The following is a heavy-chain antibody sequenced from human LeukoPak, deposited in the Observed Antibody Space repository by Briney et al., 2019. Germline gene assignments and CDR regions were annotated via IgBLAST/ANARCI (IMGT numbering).Heavy chain of an antibody. J-gene: IGHJ4*02. V-gene: IGHV3-7*04. CDR3: ARGRDNVY. CDR1: GFTFSAFW. Sequence: GGSLRLSCAASGFTFSAFWMTWVRQAPGKGLEWVASIKEDGSEKLYVDSVKGRFTISRDNAKKSLYLQMHSLTAEDAAVYYCARGRDNVYWGQGTLVTVSS. CDR2: IKEDGSEK. D-gene: IGHD5-24*01.